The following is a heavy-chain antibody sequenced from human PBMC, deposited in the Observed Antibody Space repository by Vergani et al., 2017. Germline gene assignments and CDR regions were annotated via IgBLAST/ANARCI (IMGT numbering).Heavy chain of an antibody. V-gene: IGHV3-21*01. CDR1: GFTFSSYS. Sequence: EVQLVESGGGLVKPGGSLRLSCAASGFTFSSYSMNWVRQAPGKGLEWVSSISSSSSYIYYADSVKGRFTISRDNAKNSLYLQMNSLRAEDTAVYYCARDGPIVVVVAAPPDGNDYYYGMDVWGQGTTVTVSS. CDR2: ISSSSSYI. D-gene: IGHD2-15*01. J-gene: IGHJ6*02. CDR3: ARDGPIVVVVAAPPDGNDYYYGMDV.